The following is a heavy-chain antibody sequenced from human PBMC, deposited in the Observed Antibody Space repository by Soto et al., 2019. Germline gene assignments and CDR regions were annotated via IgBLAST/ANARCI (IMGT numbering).Heavy chain of an antibody. Sequence: EVQLVESGGGLVRPGGSLRLSCAASGFTFSSYTMNWVRQTPGKGLEWVSYISSTSSTIYYADSVKGRFTISRDNARNSLYLQMNSLRAEDTAVYYCARGYCSSTNCYNYFDYWGQGTLVTVSS. D-gene: IGHD2-2*02. V-gene: IGHV3-48*01. J-gene: IGHJ4*02. CDR2: ISSTSSTI. CDR1: GFTFSSYT. CDR3: ARGYCSSTNCYNYFDY.